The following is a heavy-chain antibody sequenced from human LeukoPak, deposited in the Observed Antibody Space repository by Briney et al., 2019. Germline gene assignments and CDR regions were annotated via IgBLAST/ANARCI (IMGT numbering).Heavy chain of an antibody. V-gene: IGHV4-39*01. D-gene: IGHD2-15*01. J-gene: IGHJ4*02. CDR3: ATGRIVVVVAATIPFDY. Sequence: PSETLSLTCTVSGGSISSSSYYWGWIRQPPGKGLEWIGSIYYSGSTYYNPSLKSRVTISADTSKNQFSLKLSSVTAADTAVYYCATGRIVVVVAATIPFDYWGQRTLVTVSS. CDR1: GGSISSSSYY. CDR2: IYYSGST.